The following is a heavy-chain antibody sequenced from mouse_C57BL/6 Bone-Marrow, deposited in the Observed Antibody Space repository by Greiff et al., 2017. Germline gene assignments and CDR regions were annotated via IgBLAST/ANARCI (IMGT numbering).Heavy chain of an antibody. D-gene: IGHD1-1*01. J-gene: IGHJ3*01. Sequence: VQLKQSGPVLVQPGASVKMSCTASGYTFTDYYMNWVKQSPGKSLEWIGVINPYNGGTSYNQKFKGTATLTVDKSSSTAYMELNSLTSEDSAVYYCASHYYGPSWFAYWGQGTLVTVSA. CDR3: ASHYYGPSWFAY. CDR1: GYTFTDYY. V-gene: IGHV1-19*01. CDR2: INPYNGGT.